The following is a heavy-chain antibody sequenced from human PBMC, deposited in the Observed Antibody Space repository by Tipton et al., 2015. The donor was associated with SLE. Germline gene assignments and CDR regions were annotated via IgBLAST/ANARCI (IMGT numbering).Heavy chain of an antibody. CDR2: VYYSGVT. CDR3: ARGSVRADDY. V-gene: IGHV4-38-2*01. CDR1: DSSINIHYY. Sequence: TLSLTCDVSDSSINIHYYWGFVRQPPGKGLEWIGSVYYSGVTFYNPSLESRVTISIDTSKNQFSLSLRSVTAADTAVYYCARGSVRADDYWGQGTLVTVSS. J-gene: IGHJ4*02. D-gene: IGHD4-17*01.